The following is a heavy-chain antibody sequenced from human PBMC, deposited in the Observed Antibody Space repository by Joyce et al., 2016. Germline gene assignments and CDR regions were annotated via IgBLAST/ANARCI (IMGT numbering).Heavy chain of an antibody. CDR1: GASISDANW. V-gene: IGHV4-4*02. J-gene: IGHJ2*01. CDR2: ILHSGPT. D-gene: IGHD1-26*01. Sequence: QVQLQESGPGLVKPSGTLSLFCTVSGASISDANWWTWVRQSPGKRLEWIGDILHSGPTHYNPSLKRRVTISLDKSMNQFSLEVTSLTAADTAVYYCARTEVTGIDYYFDLWGHGTLVTVSS. CDR3: ARTEVTGIDYYFDL.